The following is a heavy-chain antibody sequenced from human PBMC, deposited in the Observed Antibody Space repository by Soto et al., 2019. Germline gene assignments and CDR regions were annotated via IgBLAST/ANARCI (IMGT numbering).Heavy chain of an antibody. CDR1: GFTFNSYT. Sequence: GGSPRLSCAASGFTFNSYTMIWVLQAPGKGLEWVSSISGSGSSTYYADSVKGRFTISRDNSKNTLYLQVNSLRAEDTATYYCAKDLYHGANVGFDFWGQGTLVTVSS. V-gene: IGHV3-23*01. J-gene: IGHJ4*02. CDR3: AKDLYHGANVGFDF. D-gene: IGHD2-2*01. CDR2: ISGSGSST.